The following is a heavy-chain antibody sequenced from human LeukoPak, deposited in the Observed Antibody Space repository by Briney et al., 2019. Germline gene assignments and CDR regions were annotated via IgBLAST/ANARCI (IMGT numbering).Heavy chain of an antibody. V-gene: IGHV3-9*01. CDR2: ISLNSGSI. CDR1: RLTFDDYA. Sequence: GRSLRLSCAASRLTFDDYAVHWVRLDPRTGLEWVSGISLNSGSIGYADSGKGRFTISRDNAKNSPYLQMNSLRAEDTALYYCAKETVVVAAIGHSSRYFDYWGQGTLVTVSS. J-gene: IGHJ4*02. D-gene: IGHD2-15*01. CDR3: AKETVVVAAIGHSSRYFDY.